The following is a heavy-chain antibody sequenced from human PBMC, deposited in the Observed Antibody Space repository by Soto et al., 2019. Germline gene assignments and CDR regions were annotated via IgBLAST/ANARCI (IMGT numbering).Heavy chain of an antibody. CDR3: ARSGYDYYYYGMDV. CDR2: IYYSGST. D-gene: IGHD5-12*01. Sequence: QLQLQESGPGLVKPSETLSLTCTVSGGSISSSSYYWGWIRQPPGKGLEWIGSIYYSGSTYYNPSLKSRVTISVDTSKNQFSLKLSSVTAADTAVYYCARSGYDYYYYGMDVWGQGTTVTVSS. V-gene: IGHV4-39*01. CDR1: GGSISSSSYY. J-gene: IGHJ6*02.